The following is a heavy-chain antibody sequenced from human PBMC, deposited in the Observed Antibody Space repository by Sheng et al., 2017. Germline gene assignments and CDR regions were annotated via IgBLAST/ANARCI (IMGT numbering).Heavy chain of an antibody. CDR3: ARRRITMVQAHRKPFNFSRTNYYYYYMDV. V-gene: IGHV3-11*04. CDR2: ISSNGTTI. CDR1: GFTFSDYY. J-gene: IGHJ6*03. D-gene: IGHD3-10*01. Sequence: PGGSLRLSCAASGFTFSDYYMTWIRQAPGKGLEWVSYISSNGTTIYYTDSLKGRFTVSRDNAKNSLYLQMNSLRAEDTAVYYCARRRITMVQAHRKPFNFSRTNYYYYYMDVWGKGTTVTVS.